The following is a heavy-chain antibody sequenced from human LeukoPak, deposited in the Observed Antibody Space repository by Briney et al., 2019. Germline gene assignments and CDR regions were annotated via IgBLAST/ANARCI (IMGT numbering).Heavy chain of an antibody. CDR2: IYYSGST. CDR1: GGSISSYY. CDR3: ARGLMGAWRGFDY. V-gene: IGHV4-59*01. Sequence: SETLSLTCTVSGGSISSYYWSWIRQPPGKGLEWIGYIYYSGSTNYNPSLKSRVTISVDTSKNQFSLKLSSVTAADTAVYYCARGLMGAWRGFDYWGQGTLVTVPS. D-gene: IGHD2-8*01. J-gene: IGHJ4*02.